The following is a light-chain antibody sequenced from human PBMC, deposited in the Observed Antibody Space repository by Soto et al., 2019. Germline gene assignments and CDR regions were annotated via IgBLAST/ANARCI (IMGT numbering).Light chain of an antibody. CDR3: SSYKSTSTRVV. CDR2: DVS. J-gene: IGLJ2*01. CDR1: ISDVGGYNY. Sequence: QSALTQPASVSGSARQSITISCTGTISDVGGYNYISWYQQHPGKAPKLMIYDVSNRPSGVSNRFSGSKSGSTASLTISGLQAEGEADYYCSSYKSTSTRVVFGGGTQLTVL. V-gene: IGLV2-14*01.